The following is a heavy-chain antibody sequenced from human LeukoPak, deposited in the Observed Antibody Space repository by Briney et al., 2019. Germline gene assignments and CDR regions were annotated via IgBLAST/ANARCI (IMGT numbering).Heavy chain of an antibody. V-gene: IGHV4-59*01. CDR1: GFSLTTYA. CDR3: ASLTTADAFDI. Sequence: GSLRLSCAASGFSLTTYAMGWVRQPPGKGLEWIGYIYDSGSTNYNPSLKSRVTISVDTSKNQFSLKVSSVTAADTAVYYCASLTTADAFDIWGQGTMVTVSS. CDR2: IYDSGST. J-gene: IGHJ3*02. D-gene: IGHD3-22*01.